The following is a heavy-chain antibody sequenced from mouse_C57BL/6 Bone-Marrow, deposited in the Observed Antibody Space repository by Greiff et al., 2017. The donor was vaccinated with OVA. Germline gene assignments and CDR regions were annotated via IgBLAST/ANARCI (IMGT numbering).Heavy chain of an antibody. Sequence: VKLVESGPGLVAPSQSLSITCTVSGFSLTSYAISWVRQPPGKGLEWLGVIWTGGGTNYNSALNSRLSISKDNSKSQVFLKMNSLQTDDTARYYCAREGYYSNVYYAMDYWGQGTSVTVSS. CDR3: AREGYYSNVYYAMDY. CDR2: IWTGGGT. J-gene: IGHJ4*01. D-gene: IGHD2-5*01. V-gene: IGHV2-9-1*01. CDR1: GFSLTSYA.